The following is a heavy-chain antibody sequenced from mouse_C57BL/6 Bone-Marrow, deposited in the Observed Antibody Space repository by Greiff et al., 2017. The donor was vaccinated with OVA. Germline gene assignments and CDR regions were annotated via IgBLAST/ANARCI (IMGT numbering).Heavy chain of an antibody. CDR1: GYTFTSYW. J-gene: IGHJ2*01. CDR3: ARSELGPVYFDY. CDR2: ITPSSGYT. D-gene: IGHD4-1*01. Sequence: QVQLQQSGAELAKPGASVKLSCKASGYTFTSYWLHWVKQRPGQGLEWIGYITPSSGYTKYNQKFKDKATLTADKSSSTAYMQLSSLTYEDSAVYYCARSELGPVYFDYWGQGTTLTVSS. V-gene: IGHV1-7*01.